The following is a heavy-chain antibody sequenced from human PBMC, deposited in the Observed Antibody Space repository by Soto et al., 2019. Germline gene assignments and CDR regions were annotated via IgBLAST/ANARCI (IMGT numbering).Heavy chain of an antibody. J-gene: IGHJ6*02. V-gene: IGHV1-69*08. D-gene: IGHD2-2*01. CDR3: ARDSGRSDVVPAAISAMDF. Sequence: QVQLVQSGAEVKKPGSSVKVSCKGSGGTFNRYTITWVRQAPGQGLEWMGRIIPMFGIASYAQNFQGRVTITADKSTSTAYMELSSLRSEDTAVYYCARDSGRSDVVPAAISAMDFWGQGTTVTVSS. CDR1: GGTFNRYT. CDR2: IIPMFGIA.